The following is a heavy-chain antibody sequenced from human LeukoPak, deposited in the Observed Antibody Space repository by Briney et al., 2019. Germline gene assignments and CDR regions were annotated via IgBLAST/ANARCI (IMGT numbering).Heavy chain of an antibody. V-gene: IGHV3-30*02. CDR1: GFTFSSYD. CDR2: IRYDGSNK. J-gene: IGHJ4*02. Sequence: GGSLRLSCAASGFTFSSYDMHWVRQAPGKGLEWVAFIRYDGSNKYYADSVKGRFTISRDNSKNTLYLQMNSLRAEDTAVYYCAKDPGREWELLFDYWGQGTLVTVSS. D-gene: IGHD1-26*01. CDR3: AKDPGREWELLFDY.